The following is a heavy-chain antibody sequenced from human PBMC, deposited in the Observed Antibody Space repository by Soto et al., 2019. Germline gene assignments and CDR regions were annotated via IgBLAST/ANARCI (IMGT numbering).Heavy chain of an antibody. V-gene: IGHV1-18*04. CDR2: ISAYNGNT. CDR1: GYTFTSYG. D-gene: IGHD2-15*01. J-gene: IGHJ6*02. CDR3: ARFSGGSYNTYYFYYGMDV. Sequence: QVQLVQSGAEVKKPGASVKVSCKASGYTFTSYGISWVRQAPVQGLDWMGWISAYNGNTKYAQDLQGRVTMTTDTSTSTAYMELRSLRSDDTAMYYCARFSGGSYNTYYFYYGMDVWGQGTTVTVSS.